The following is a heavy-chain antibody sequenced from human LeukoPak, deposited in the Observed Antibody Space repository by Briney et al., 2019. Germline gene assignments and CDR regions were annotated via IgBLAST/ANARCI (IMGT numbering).Heavy chain of an antibody. CDR1: GYTFTSYA. V-gene: IGHV1-69*06. CDR3: AISLYGDYVSLRAFDI. J-gene: IGHJ3*02. Sequence: SVKVSCKASGYTFTSYAISWVRQAPGQGLEWMGGIIPIFGTANYAQKFQGRVTITADKSTSTAYMELSSLRSEDTAVYYCAISLYGDYVSLRAFDIWGQGTMVTVSS. CDR2: IIPIFGTA. D-gene: IGHD4-17*01.